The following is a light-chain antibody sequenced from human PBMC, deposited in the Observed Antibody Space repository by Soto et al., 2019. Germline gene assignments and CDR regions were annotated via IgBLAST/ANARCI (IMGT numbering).Light chain of an antibody. CDR3: QQYIDAPRT. J-gene: IGKJ1*01. CDR2: GVS. V-gene: IGKV3-20*01. CDR1: QTVNRNY. Sequence: EIILTQSPGTLALSPGDGATLSCRASQTVNRNYLAWYHQIPGQPPRLLIYGVSNRASGVPDRFSGDGSGTEFTLTIGRLDPDDFGVYYCQQYIDAPRTFGQGTRVEGK.